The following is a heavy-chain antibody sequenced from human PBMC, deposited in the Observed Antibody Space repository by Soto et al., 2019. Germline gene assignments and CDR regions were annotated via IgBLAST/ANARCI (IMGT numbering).Heavy chain of an antibody. Sequence: PSETLSLTCTVSGASITGTSYWSWIRQPAGKGLEWIGRFSLSGTTNYNPSLRSRVTMSADVSKNQFSLRLTSVTAADTALYYCARGMTPPGAPAWYYFDSWGQGTLGTVS. CDR1: GASITGTSY. D-gene: IGHD2-8*02. J-gene: IGHJ4*02. CDR2: FSLSGTT. CDR3: ARGMTPPGAPAWYYFDS. V-gene: IGHV4-4*07.